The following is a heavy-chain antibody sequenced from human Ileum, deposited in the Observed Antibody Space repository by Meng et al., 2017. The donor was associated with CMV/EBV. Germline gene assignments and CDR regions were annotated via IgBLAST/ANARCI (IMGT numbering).Heavy chain of an antibody. CDR1: GYTFTGYY. D-gene: IGHD3-3*01. CDR3: ARDSPITISSLFDP. CDR2: INPNSGGT. J-gene: IGHJ5*02. Sequence: KASGYTFTGYYMNWVRQAPGQGLEWMGWINPNSGGTNYAQKFQGRVTMTRDTSISTAYMELSRLRSDDTAVYYCARDSPITISSLFDPWGQGTLVTVSS. V-gene: IGHV1-2*02.